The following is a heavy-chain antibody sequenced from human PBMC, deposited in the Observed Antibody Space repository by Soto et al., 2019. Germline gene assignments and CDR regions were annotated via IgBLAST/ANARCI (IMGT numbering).Heavy chain of an antibody. D-gene: IGHD3-10*01. V-gene: IGHV3-7*03. CDR1: GFTFSSYW. CDR2: IKEDGSEK. CDR3: ARSPVYYGSGRYYIDS. Sequence: EVQLVESGGGLVQPGGSLRLSCAASGFTFSSYWMSWVRQAPGKGLEWVANIKEDGSEKYYVDSVKGRFTISRDNAKNALYLQMNSLRAEDTAVYYCARSPVYYGSGRYYIDSWGQGTLVTVSS. J-gene: IGHJ4*02.